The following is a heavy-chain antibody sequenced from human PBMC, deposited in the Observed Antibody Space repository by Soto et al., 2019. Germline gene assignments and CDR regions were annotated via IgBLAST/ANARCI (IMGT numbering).Heavy chain of an antibody. V-gene: IGHV3-23*01. Sequence: LRLSCAASGFTFGNYAMSWVRLAPGKGLEWVSVAGPSGSSTFYADPVRGRFTISRDNVENTLYLQMNSLRVADTALYFCARTYYYDSTGYYRTFDYWGQGTLVTVSS. D-gene: IGHD3-22*01. CDR3: ARTYYYDSTGYYRTFDY. CDR1: GFTFGNYA. CDR2: AGPSGSST. J-gene: IGHJ4*02.